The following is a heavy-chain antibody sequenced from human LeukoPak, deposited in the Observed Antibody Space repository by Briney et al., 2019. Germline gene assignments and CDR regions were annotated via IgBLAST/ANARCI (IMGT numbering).Heavy chain of an antibody. CDR2: ISSRSGAI. D-gene: IGHD3-9*01. V-gene: IGHV3-48*01. Sequence: GGSLRLPCAASGFTFSSYGMNWVRQAPGKGLEWIAYISSRSGAIYYADSVQGRFTISRDNARNSLFLQMNSLRAGDTAVCYCARGGPGYGYYFDYWGQGTLVTVSS. CDR1: GFTFSSYG. CDR3: ARGGPGYGYYFDY. J-gene: IGHJ4*02.